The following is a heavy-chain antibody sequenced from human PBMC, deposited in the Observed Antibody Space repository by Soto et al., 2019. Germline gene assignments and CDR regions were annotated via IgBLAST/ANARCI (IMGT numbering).Heavy chain of an antibody. CDR1: GGSFSGYY. CDR2: INHSGST. Sequence: QVQLQQWGAGLLKPSETLSLTCAVYGGSFSGYYWSWIRQPPGKGLEWIGEINHSGSTNYNPSLKSRVTISVDTSKNHFSLKLSSVTAADTAVYYCARGQRYDFWSGYFVASDAFDIWGQGTMVTVSS. J-gene: IGHJ3*02. CDR3: ARGQRYDFWSGYFVASDAFDI. D-gene: IGHD3-3*01. V-gene: IGHV4-34*01.